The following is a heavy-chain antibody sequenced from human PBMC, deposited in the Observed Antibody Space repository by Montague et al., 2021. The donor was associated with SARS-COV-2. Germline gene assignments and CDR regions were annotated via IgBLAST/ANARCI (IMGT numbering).Heavy chain of an antibody. D-gene: IGHD6-19*01. CDR3: ARDRPRGSGWPYYFDY. J-gene: IGHJ4*02. Sequence: SETLSLTCAVSGGSISSSNWWSWVRQPPGKGLEWIGEIYHSGSTXXNPXXXSRVTISVDKSKNQFSLNLSSVTAADTAVYYCARDRPRGSGWPYYFDYWGQGTLVTVSS. CDR2: IYHSGST. V-gene: IGHV4-4*02. CDR1: GGSISSSNW.